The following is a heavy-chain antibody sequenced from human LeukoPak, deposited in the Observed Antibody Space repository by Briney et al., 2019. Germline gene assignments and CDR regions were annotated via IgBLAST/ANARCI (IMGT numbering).Heavy chain of an antibody. CDR1: GFTFSSYG. V-gene: IGHV3-7*03. CDR2: IKQDGNEK. D-gene: IGHD2-2*01. J-gene: IGHJ4*02. Sequence: RSLRLSCAASGFTFSSYGMHWVRQAPGKGLEWVANIKQDGNEKYYVDSVKGRFTISRDNAKNSLYLQMNSLRAEDTAVYYCARGDYQLPGDHWGQGTLVTVSS. CDR3: ARGDYQLPGDH.